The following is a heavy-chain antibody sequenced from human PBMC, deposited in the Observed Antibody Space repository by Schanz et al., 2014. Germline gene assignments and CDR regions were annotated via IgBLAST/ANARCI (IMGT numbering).Heavy chain of an antibody. D-gene: IGHD3-3*01. CDR2: IKQDESER. Sequence: AELVESGGGVVQPGGSLRLSCAASGFTFSTYWMSWVRQAPGKGLEWVANIKQDESERSYVDSVKGRFTISRDNAKNSLYLQMNSLRAEDTAVYYCARDKGGYYPFDYWGQGTLVTVSS. J-gene: IGHJ4*02. V-gene: IGHV3-7*01. CDR1: GFTFSTYW. CDR3: ARDKGGYYPFDY.